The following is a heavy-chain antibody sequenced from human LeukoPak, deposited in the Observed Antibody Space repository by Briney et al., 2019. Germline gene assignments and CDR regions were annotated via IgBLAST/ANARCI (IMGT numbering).Heavy chain of an antibody. V-gene: IGHV3-23*01. CDR3: VTEVSGSFPT. Sequence: GGSLRLSCAASGFTFSSYGMSWVRQAPGKGLEWVSAISGSGGSTYYADSVKGRFTISRDNSKNTLYLQMNSLKSEDTAVYYCVTEVSGSFPTWGQGTLVTVSS. J-gene: IGHJ4*02. CDR2: ISGSGGST. CDR1: GFTFSSYG. D-gene: IGHD1-26*01.